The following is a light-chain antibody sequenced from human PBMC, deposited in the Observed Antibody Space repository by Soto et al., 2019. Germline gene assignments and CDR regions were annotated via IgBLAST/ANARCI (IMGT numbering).Light chain of an antibody. Sequence: EIVMTQSPGTLSLSPGERATLSCRASQSVSSRLAWYQQKPGQAPRLLISGASSRATGIPDRFSGSGSGTDFTLTISRLEPEDFAVYYCQQYGTSRTFGQGTKVEIK. CDR3: QQYGTSRT. CDR1: QSVSSR. J-gene: IGKJ1*01. V-gene: IGKV3-20*01. CDR2: GAS.